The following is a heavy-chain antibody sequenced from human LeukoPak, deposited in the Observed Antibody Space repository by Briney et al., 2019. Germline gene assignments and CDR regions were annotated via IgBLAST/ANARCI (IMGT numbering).Heavy chain of an antibody. D-gene: IGHD3-22*01. V-gene: IGHV4-39*07. CDR1: GGSISSSSYY. CDR3: ARVPINYYDSSGYYSDY. CDR2: IYYSGST. J-gene: IGHJ4*02. Sequence: SETLSLTCTVSGGSISSSSYYWGWIRQPPGKGLEWIGSIYYSGSTYYNPSLKSRVTISVDTSKNQFSLKLSSVTAADTAVYYCARVPINYYDSSGYYSDYWGQGTLITVSS.